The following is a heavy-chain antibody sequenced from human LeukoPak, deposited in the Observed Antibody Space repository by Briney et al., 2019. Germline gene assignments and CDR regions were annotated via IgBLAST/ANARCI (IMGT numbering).Heavy chain of an antibody. CDR2: IYWNDDK. CDR1: GFSLSTSGVG. D-gene: IGHD3-3*01. V-gene: IGHV2-5*01. J-gene: IGHJ4*02. Sequence: ESGPTLVKPTQTLTLTCTFSGFSLSTSGVGVGWIRQPPGKALEWLALIYWNDDKRYSPSLKSRLTITKDTSKNQVVLTMTNMDPVDTATYNCAHRLQDFWSGYYSDYWGQGTLVTVSS. CDR3: AHRLQDFWSGYYSDY.